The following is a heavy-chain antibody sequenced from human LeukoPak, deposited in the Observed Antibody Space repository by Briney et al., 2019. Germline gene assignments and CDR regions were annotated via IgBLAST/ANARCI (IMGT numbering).Heavy chain of an antibody. Sequence: SETLSLTCAVYGGSFSGYYWSWIRQPPGKGLEWTGEINHSGSTNYNPSLKSRVTISVDTSKNQFSLKLSSVSAADTAVYYCASLYDSSGYPRGAFDIWGQGTMVTVSS. D-gene: IGHD3-22*01. CDR1: GGSFSGYY. V-gene: IGHV4-34*01. J-gene: IGHJ3*02. CDR2: INHSGST. CDR3: ASLYDSSGYPRGAFDI.